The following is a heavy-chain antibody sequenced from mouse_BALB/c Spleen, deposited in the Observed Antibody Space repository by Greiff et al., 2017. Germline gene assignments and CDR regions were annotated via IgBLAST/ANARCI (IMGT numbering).Heavy chain of an antibody. D-gene: IGHD1-1*01. J-gene: IGHJ4*01. CDR2: IYPGNSDT. Sequence: DVKLQQSGTVLARPGASVKMSCKASGYSFTSYWMHWVKQRPGQGLEWIGAIYPGNSDTSYNQKFKGKATLTAVTSASTAYMELSSLTNEDSAVYYCTRAGELLFYGARGDWGQRTSVTGSS. V-gene: IGHV1-5*01. CDR3: TRAGELLFYGARGD. CDR1: GYSFTSYW.